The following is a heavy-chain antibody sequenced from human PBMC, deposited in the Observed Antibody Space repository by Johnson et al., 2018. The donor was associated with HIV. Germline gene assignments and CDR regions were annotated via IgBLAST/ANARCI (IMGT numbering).Heavy chain of an antibody. CDR1: GFTFSSYG. CDR2: IRYDGSNK. CDR3: EKEYCSGGSCYLGPSGDAFDI. Sequence: VQLVESGGGVVQPGGSLRLSCAASGFTFSSYGMHWVRQAPGKGLEWVAFIRYDGSNKYYADSVKGRFTISRDNSKNTLYLQMNSLRAEDTAVYYCEKEYCSGGSCYLGPSGDAFDIWGQGTMGTVSS. J-gene: IGHJ3*02. V-gene: IGHV3-30*02. D-gene: IGHD2-15*01.